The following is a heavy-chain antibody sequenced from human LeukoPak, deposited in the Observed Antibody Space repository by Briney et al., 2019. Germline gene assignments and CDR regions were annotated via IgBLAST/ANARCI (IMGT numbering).Heavy chain of an antibody. V-gene: IGHV3-64D*09. Sequence: GGSLRLSCSASGFTFSNYTMHWVRQAPGKGLEYVSSISSNGGSTYSADSVKGRFTISRDNSKNTLYLQMSSLRPEDTALYYCVKSPSDGLDVWGQGATVTVSS. CDR2: ISSNGGST. CDR1: GFTFSNYT. J-gene: IGHJ6*02. CDR3: VKSPSDGLDV.